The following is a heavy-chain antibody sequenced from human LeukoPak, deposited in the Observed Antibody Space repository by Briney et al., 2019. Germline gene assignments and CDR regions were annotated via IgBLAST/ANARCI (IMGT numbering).Heavy chain of an antibody. J-gene: IGHJ4*02. Sequence: PSETLSLTCTVSGGSISSYYWSWIRQPAGKGLEWIGRIYTSGSTNYNPSLKSRVTMSVDTSKNQFSLKLSSVTAADTAVYYCARSSYKVVVTATYYFDYWGQGTLVTVSS. CDR1: GGSISSYY. V-gene: IGHV4-4*07. CDR2: IYTSGST. CDR3: ARSSYKVVVTATYYFDY. D-gene: IGHD2-21*02.